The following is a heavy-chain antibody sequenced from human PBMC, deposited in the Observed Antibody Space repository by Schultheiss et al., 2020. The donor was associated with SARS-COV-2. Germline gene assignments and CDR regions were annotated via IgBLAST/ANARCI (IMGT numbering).Heavy chain of an antibody. D-gene: IGHD3-10*01. J-gene: IGHJ6*02. CDR3: AREELLWFGESPYYYYGMDV. CDR1: GFTFSSYW. V-gene: IGHV3-74*01. Sequence: GESLKISCAASGFTFSSYWMHWVRQAPGKGLVWVSRINSDGSSTSYADSVKGRFTISRDNAKNTLYLQMNSLRAEDTAVYYCAREELLWFGESPYYYYGMDVWGHGTTATVSS. CDR2: INSDGSST.